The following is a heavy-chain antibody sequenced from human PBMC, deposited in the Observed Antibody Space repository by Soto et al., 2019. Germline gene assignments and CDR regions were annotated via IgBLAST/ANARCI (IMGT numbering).Heavy chain of an antibody. CDR1: GYTFTGYY. J-gene: IGHJ5*02. CDR2: INPNSGGT. V-gene: IGHV1-2*02. CDR3: ARDHSVTEYCSSTSCYAVDP. D-gene: IGHD2-2*01. Sequence: WASVKVSCKASGYTFTGYYMHWVRQAPGQGLEWMGWINPNSGGTNYAQKFQGRVTMTRDTSISTAYMELSRLRSDDTAVYYCARDHSVTEYCSSTSCYAVDPWGQGTLVTVSS.